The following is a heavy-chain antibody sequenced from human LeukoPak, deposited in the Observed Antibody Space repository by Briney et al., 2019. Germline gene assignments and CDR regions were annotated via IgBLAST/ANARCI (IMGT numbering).Heavy chain of an antibody. Sequence: SETLSLTCTVSGYSISSGYYWGWTRQPPGKGLGWIGSIYHSGSTYYNPSLKSRVSISVDTSKNQFSLKLSSVTAADTAVYYCAREFEGGYFDYWGQGTLVTVSS. CDR3: AREFEGGYFDY. CDR1: GYSISSGYY. D-gene: IGHD3-10*01. V-gene: IGHV4-38-2*02. J-gene: IGHJ4*02. CDR2: IYHSGST.